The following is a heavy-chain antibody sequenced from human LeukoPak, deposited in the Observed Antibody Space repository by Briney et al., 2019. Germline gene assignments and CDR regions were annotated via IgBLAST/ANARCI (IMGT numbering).Heavy chain of an antibody. V-gene: IGHV3-7*01. CDR1: GFTFSNYW. D-gene: IGHD3-3*01. J-gene: IGHJ2*01. CDR3: ARDARRITIFGVVTGAWYFDL. Sequence: GGSLRLSCAASGFTFSNYWMNWVRQAPGKGLEWVANIKEDGSEKNYVDSVKGRFTFSGDNAKNSLYLQMNSLRAEDTAVYYCARDARRITIFGVVTGAWYFDLWGRGTLVTVSS. CDR2: IKEDGSEK.